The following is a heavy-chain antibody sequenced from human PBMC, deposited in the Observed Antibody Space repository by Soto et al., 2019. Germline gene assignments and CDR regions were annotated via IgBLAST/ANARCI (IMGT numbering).Heavy chain of an antibody. V-gene: IGHV1-18*01. CDR3: AREGDMPYYYYGLDV. CDR2: ISGYNGHT. Sequence: QGQLVQSGAEVRKPGASVKVSCKASGYTFTTYGISWVRQAPGQGLEWMGWISGYNGHTKYAQKFQGRVTMTTDTSTSTVYIDLRSLRSDDTAVYYCAREGDMPYYYYGLDVWGQGTTVTVSS. J-gene: IGHJ6*02. CDR1: GYTFTTYG. D-gene: IGHD3-16*01.